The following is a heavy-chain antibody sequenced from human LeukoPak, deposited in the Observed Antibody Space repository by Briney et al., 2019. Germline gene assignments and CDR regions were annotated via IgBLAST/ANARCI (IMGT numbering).Heavy chain of an antibody. CDR1: GFTFSTYG. D-gene: IGHD1-1*01. CDR2: ISDTGDNT. J-gene: IGHJ3*02. CDR3: TSGNGHGFDI. Sequence: GGSLRLSCAASGFTFSTYGMNWVRQAPGKGLEWVSSISDTGDNTYYEDSVKGRFTISRDNAKNTLHLQMNSLRVEDTAMYYCTSGNGHGFDIWGQGTMIIVS. V-gene: IGHV3-23*01.